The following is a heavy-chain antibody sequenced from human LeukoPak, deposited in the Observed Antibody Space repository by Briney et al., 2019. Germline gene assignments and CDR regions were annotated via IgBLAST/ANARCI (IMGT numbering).Heavy chain of an antibody. J-gene: IGHJ4*02. CDR3: ARGKSLAALFYFDF. V-gene: IGHV3-7*01. CDR1: GFTFSNNS. Sequence: GGSLRLSCAVSGFTFSNNSLSWVRQAPGKGPEWVANIKQDGSEQYYVDSVKGRFTISRDSAKNSLYLQMNSLRAEDTAVYYCARGKSLAALFYFDFWGQGTLVTVSS. D-gene: IGHD6-19*01. CDR2: IKQDGSEQ.